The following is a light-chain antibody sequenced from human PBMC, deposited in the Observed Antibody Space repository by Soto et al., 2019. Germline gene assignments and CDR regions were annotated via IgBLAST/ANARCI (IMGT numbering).Light chain of an antibody. CDR2: DAS. CDR1: QGISTW. V-gene: IGKV1-5*01. Sequence: DIQMTQSPSTLSASVGDRVTITCRASQGISTWLAWYQQKPGKAPKLLIFDASSLGSGVPSRFRGSGSGTEFTLTISGLQPDDFATYHCQHYNTDSYTFGQGTKLEI. CDR3: QHYNTDSYT. J-gene: IGKJ2*01.